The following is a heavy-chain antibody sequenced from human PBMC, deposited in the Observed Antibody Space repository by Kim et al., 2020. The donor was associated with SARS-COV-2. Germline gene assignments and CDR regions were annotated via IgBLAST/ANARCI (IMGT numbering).Heavy chain of an antibody. Sequence: GESLKISCKTSGYIFSNYWIGWVCQKPGKGLEWMGIIYPGDSDSRYSPSFQGQVTISADKSSTTAYLQWNSLKASDTAIYYCARPTDVAAIDAYHLWGQGTMVTVSS. CDR1: GYIFSNYW. CDR3: ARPTDVAAIDAYHL. V-gene: IGHV5-51*01. J-gene: IGHJ3*01. CDR2: IYPGDSDS. D-gene: IGHD5-12*01.